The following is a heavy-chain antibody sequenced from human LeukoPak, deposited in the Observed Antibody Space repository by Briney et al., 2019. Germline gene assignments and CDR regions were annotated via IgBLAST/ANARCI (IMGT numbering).Heavy chain of an antibody. V-gene: IGHV4-34*01. J-gene: IGHJ4*02. D-gene: IGHD2-2*01. CDR2: STHTGST. CDR3: ARGRTGAAALDF. CDR1: GGSFSGHY. Sequence: SETLCLTCAVYGGSFSGHYWTWIRQAPGKGLEWIGESTHTGSTNYNPSLKSRVTISVDTSKNQFSLKLTSVSAADTAVYHCARGRTGAAALDFRGPGTLVTVSS.